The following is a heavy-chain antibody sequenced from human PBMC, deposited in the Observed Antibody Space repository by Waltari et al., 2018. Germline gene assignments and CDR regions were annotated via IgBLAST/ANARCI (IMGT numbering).Heavy chain of an antibody. V-gene: IGHV3-7*03. J-gene: IGHJ1*01. CDR3: SINDAWSFRV. D-gene: IGHD1-26*01. CDR2: MSPDGSAK. CDR1: GFTFSCYW. Sequence: EVQLVESGGGLVQPGESLRLSCGASGFTFSCYWMSWVRQAPGKGLEWVSNMSPDGSAKYYGDSVRGRFTVSRDNAQDSMYLHVNSLRAEDTAIYYCSINDAWSFRVWGQGTLVTVSS.